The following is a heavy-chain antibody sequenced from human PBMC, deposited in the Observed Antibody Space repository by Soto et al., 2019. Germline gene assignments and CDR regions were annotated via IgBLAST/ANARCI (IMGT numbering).Heavy chain of an antibody. V-gene: IGHV4-30-4*01. CDR3: ARAHSGWAFED. CDR1: GDSISGGDYY. J-gene: IGHJ4*02. Sequence: QVQLQESGPGLVKPSQTLSLTCTVSGDSISGGDYYWSWIRQPPGRGLEWTGYIYRTGSTYCNPSLKSRVTIPVDTSKHQFSVKLSSVTVADTAVYYCARAHSGWAFEDWGQGTLVTVPS. D-gene: IGHD6-19*01. CDR2: IYRTGST.